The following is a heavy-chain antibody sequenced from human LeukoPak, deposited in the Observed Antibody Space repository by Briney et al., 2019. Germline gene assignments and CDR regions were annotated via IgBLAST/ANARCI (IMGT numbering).Heavy chain of an antibody. CDR3: AKDLMRILEMATFAS. CDR2: ISGDGGST. Sequence: GGSLRLSCAASGFTFDDYAMHWVRQAPGKGLEWVSLISGDGGSTYYADSVKGRFTISRDNSKNSLYLQMNSLRTEDTALYYCAKDLMRILEMATFASWGQGTLVTVSS. D-gene: IGHD5-24*01. V-gene: IGHV3-43*02. J-gene: IGHJ5*02. CDR1: GFTFDDYA.